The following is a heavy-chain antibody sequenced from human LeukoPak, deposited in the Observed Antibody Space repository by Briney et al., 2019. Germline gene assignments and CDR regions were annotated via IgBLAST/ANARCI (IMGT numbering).Heavy chain of an antibody. CDR1: GGSISSYY. V-gene: IGHV4-59*12. CDR2: IYYSGST. CDR3: ARDQGVVLGYFDL. J-gene: IGHJ2*01. Sequence: SETLSLTCTVSGGSISSYYWSWIRQPPGKGLEWIGYIYYSGSTNYNPSLKSRVTISVDTSKNQFSLKLSSVTAADTAVYYCARDQGVVLGYFDLWGRGTLVTVSS. D-gene: IGHD3-3*01.